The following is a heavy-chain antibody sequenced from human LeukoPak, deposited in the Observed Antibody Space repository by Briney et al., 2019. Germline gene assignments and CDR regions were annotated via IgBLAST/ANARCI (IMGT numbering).Heavy chain of an antibody. J-gene: IGHJ3*02. Sequence: SGTLSLTCAVSGGSISRSNWWGWVRQPPGKGLEWIGEIYHSGSTNYKPPLKSRVTISVDKSKNQFSLKRSSVTAADTAVYYCAGSVVDDAFDIWGQGTMVTVSS. CDR3: AGSVVDDAFDI. V-gene: IGHV4-4*02. CDR1: GGSISRSNW. D-gene: IGHD2-21*01. CDR2: IYHSGST.